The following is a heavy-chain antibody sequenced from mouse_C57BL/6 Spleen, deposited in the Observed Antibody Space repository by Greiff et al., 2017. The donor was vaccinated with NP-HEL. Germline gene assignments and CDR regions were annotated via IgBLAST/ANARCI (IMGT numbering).Heavy chain of an antibody. CDR1: GFNIKDDY. Sequence: EVQLQQSGAELVRPGASVKLSCTASGFNIKDDYMHWVKQRPEQGLEWIGWIDPENGDTEYASKFQGKATITADTSSNTAYLQLSSLTSEDTAVYDCTTTSSYYFDYWGQGTTLTVSS. CDR2: IDPENGDT. V-gene: IGHV14-4*01. CDR3: TTTSSYYFDY. J-gene: IGHJ2*01.